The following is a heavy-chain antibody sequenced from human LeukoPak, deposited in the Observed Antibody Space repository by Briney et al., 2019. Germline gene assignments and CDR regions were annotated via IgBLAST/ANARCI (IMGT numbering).Heavy chain of an antibody. D-gene: IGHD3-22*01. CDR2: IWYDGSNK. V-gene: IGHV3-33*01. CDR1: GFTFSSYG. J-gene: IGHJ4*02. Sequence: GRSLRLSCAASGFTFSSYGMHWVRQAPGKGLEWVAVIWYDGSNKYYADSVKGRFTISRDNSKNTLYLQMNSLRAEDTAVYYCARDLEYYDSSGLLGYWGQGTLVTVSS. CDR3: ARDLEYYDSSGLLGY.